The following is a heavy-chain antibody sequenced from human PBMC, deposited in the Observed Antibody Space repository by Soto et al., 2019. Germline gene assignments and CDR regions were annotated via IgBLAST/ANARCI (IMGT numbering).Heavy chain of an antibody. CDR1: GFTFRSYA. J-gene: IGHJ6*02. D-gene: IGHD2-2*01. V-gene: IGHV3-23*01. CDR3: ARYIPGVRYYGMDV. CDR2: IGGSGAST. Sequence: GGSLRLSCSASGFTFRSYAMTWVRQAPGKGLEWVSLIGGSGASTFYADSVKGRFTISRDNSGNTLSLEMYSLRAEDTAVYYCARYIPGVRYYGMDVWGQGTTVTVSS.